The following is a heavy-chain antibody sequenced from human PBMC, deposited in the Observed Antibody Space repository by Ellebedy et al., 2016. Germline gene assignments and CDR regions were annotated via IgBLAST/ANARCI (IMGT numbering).Heavy chain of an antibody. CDR1: GFTFSDYY. CDR3: ARDLPHNIALHY. J-gene: IGHJ4*02. D-gene: IGHD6-13*01. V-gene: IGHV3-11*05. CDR2: ISSSSSYT. Sequence: GGSLGLSXAAYGFTFSDYYMSWIRRAPGKGLEWVSYISSSSSYTNYADSVKGRFTISSDNSKNTLYLQMNSLRAEDTAVYYCARDLPHNIALHYWGQGTLVTVSS.